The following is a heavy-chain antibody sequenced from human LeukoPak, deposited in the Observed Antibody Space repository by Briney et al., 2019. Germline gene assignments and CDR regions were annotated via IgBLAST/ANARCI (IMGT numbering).Heavy chain of an antibody. CDR1: GFTFDDYA. Sequence: GGSLRRSCAASGFTFDDYAMHWVRQAPGKGLEWDTLISGDGGSTYYADSVKGRFTISRDNSKNSLYLQMNSLRTEDTALYYCAKGTSTWALDPWGQGTLVTVSS. D-gene: IGHD1-1*01. V-gene: IGHV3-43*02. CDR2: ISGDGGST. J-gene: IGHJ5*02. CDR3: AKGTSTWALDP.